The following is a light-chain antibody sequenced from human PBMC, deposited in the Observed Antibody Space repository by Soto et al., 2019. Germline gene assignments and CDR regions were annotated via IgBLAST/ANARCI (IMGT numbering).Light chain of an antibody. V-gene: IGKV4-1*01. CDR3: QQYSTTLRT. CDR2: WAS. CDR1: QRVLYCSNSKSY. Sequence: AVSVRDGAPVSCRASQRVLYCSNSKSYVAWYQQKPGQPPRLLIYWASTRDSGFPDRFSGSGSGTDFTLTISSLQAEDGAVYYCQQYSTTLRTLAQGTKVDI. J-gene: IGKJ1*01.